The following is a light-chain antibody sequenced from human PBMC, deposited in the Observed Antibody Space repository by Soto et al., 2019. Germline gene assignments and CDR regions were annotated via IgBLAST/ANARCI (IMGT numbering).Light chain of an antibody. CDR1: SSDVGNYNY. J-gene: IGLJ1*01. CDR3: CSYAGSYTHYV. CDR2: DVS. Sequence: QSALTQPRSVSGSPGQSVTVSCTGTSSDVGNYNYVSWYQQHPGKAPKLMIYDVSKRPSGVPDRFSGSKSGNTASLTISGLQSEDEADDYCCSYAGSYTHYVFGTGTKLTVL. V-gene: IGLV2-11*01.